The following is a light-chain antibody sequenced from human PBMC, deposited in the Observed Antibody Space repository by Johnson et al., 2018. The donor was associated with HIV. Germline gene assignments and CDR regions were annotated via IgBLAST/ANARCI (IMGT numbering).Light chain of an antibody. Sequence: QAVLTQPPAVAAAAGQKGKSSGSGSSSNIGNNYVSWYQEQLPGTAPTVLIFENDKRPSGIPDRFSGANAGTSVNRCITGLKTGDEADYYCGTWASSLRSFSVFGPGTPVPVL. CDR1: SSNIGNNY. V-gene: IGLV1-51*02. CDR2: END. J-gene: IGLJ1*01. CDR3: GTWASSLRSFSV.